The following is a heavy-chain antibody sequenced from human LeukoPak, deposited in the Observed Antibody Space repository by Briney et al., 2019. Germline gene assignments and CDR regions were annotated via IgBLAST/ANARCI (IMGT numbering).Heavy chain of an antibody. J-gene: IGHJ4*02. CDR1: GFTFSSYG. CDR3: AKEVPTVTTRRFGYYFDY. D-gene: IGHD4-17*01. V-gene: IGHV3-30*18. CDR2: ISHDGSNK. Sequence: GRSLRLSCAASGFTFSSYGMHWVRQAPGKGLEWVAVISHDGSNKYYADSVKGRFTISRDNSKNTLSLQMNSLRAEDTAVYYCAKEVPTVTTRRFGYYFDYWGQGTLVTVSS.